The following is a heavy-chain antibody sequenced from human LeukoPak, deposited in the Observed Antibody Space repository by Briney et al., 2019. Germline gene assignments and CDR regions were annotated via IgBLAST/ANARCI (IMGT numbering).Heavy chain of an antibody. CDR2: ISPTGSTT. D-gene: IGHD6-6*01. J-gene: IGHJ4*02. V-gene: IGHV3-74*01. CDR1: GFSFSGHW. CDR3: ARGPNSNWSGLDF. Sequence: GGSLRLPCTASGFSFSGHWMHWARQLPGRGLVWVSRISPTGSTTSYADSVKGRFTVSRDNAKNTLYLQVNNLRAEDTAVYYCARGPNSNWSGLDFWGQGTLLTVSS.